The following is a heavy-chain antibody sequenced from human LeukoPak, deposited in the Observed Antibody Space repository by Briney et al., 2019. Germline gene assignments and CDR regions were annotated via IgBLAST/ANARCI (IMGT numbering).Heavy chain of an antibody. CDR1: GGSISGYY. D-gene: IGHD6-19*01. CDR2: INHSGST. CDR3: ARGAIRLPLIAVAGHHRQNWFDP. J-gene: IGHJ5*02. Sequence: SETLSLTCAVYGGSISGYYWSWIRQPPGKGLEWIGEINHSGSTNYNPSLKSRVTISVDTSKNQFSLKLSSVTAADTAVYYCARGAIRLPLIAVAGHHRQNWFDPWGQGTLVTVSS. V-gene: IGHV4-34*01.